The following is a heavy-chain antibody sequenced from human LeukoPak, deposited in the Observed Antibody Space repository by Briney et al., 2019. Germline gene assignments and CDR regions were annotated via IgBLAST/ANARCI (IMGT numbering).Heavy chain of an antibody. CDR3: ARGISEYSSGWLPYFDY. V-gene: IGHV1-46*01. D-gene: IGHD6-19*01. Sequence: ASVKVSCKASGYTFTSYYMRWVRQAPGQGLEWMGIINPSGGSTSYAQKFQGRVTMTRDTSTSTVYMELSSLRSEDTAVYYCARGISEYSSGWLPYFDYWGQGTLVTVSS. J-gene: IGHJ4*02. CDR1: GYTFTSYY. CDR2: INPSGGST.